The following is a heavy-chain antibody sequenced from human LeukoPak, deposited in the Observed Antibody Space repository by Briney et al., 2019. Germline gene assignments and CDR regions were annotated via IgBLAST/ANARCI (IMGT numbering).Heavy chain of an antibody. CDR2: VSDGGGST. V-gene: IGHV3-23*01. CDR3: AKDPLYCSGGSCYFPFDY. D-gene: IGHD2-15*01. J-gene: IGHJ4*02. Sequence: GGSLRLSCAASGFTFSSYAMSWVRQAPGKGLEWVSAVSDGGGSTYYADSVKGRFTISRDNSKNTLYLQMNSLRAEDTAIYYCAKDPLYCSGGSCYFPFDYWGQGTLVTVSS. CDR1: GFTFSSYA.